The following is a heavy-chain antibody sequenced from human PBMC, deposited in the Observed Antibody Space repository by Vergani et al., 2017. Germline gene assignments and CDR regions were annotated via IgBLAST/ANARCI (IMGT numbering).Heavy chain of an antibody. V-gene: IGHV3-30-3*01. J-gene: IGHJ4*02. Sequence: QVQLVESGGGVVQPGRSLRLSCAASGFTFSSYAMHWVRQAPGKGLEWVAVISYDGSNKYYADSVKGRFTISRDNSKSTLYLQMNSLRAEDTAVYYCAREGGGYYFDYWGQGTLVTVSS. CDR1: GFTFSSYA. D-gene: IGHD3-16*01. CDR2: ISYDGSNK. CDR3: AREGGGYYFDY.